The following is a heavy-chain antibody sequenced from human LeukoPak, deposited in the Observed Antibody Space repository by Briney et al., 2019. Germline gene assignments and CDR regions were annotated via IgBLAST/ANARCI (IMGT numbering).Heavy chain of an antibody. D-gene: IGHD6-6*01. Sequence: PSQTLSLTCTVSGGSISSGDYYWSWIRQPPGKGLEWIGYIYYSGSTYYNPSLKSRVTISVDTSKNQFSLKLSSVTAADTAVYYCARATSSIAARNFDYWGQGTLVTVSS. CDR3: ARATSSIAARNFDY. CDR2: IYYSGST. J-gene: IGHJ4*02. CDR1: GGSISSGDYY. V-gene: IGHV4-30-4*01.